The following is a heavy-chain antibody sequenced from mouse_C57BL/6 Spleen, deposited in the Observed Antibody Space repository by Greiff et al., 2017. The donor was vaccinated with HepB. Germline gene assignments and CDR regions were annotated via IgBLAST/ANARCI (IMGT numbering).Heavy chain of an antibody. V-gene: IGHV1-76*01. Sequence: QVQLKQSGAELVRPGASVKLSCKASGYTFTDYYINWVKQRPGQGLEWIARIYPGSGNTYYNEKFKGKATLTAEKSSSTAYMQLSSLTSEDSAVYFCARGGNYLFYAMDYWGQGTSVTVSS. J-gene: IGHJ4*01. CDR1: GYTFTDYY. CDR2: IYPGSGNT. D-gene: IGHD2-1*01. CDR3: ARGGNYLFYAMDY.